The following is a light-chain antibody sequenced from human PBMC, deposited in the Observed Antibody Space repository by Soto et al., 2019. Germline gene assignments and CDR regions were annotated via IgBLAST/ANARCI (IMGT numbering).Light chain of an antibody. CDR1: QTVRNNY. J-gene: IGKJ4*01. CDR3: QQFNSYPLT. CDR2: DAY. Sequence: EVVLSQSPGTMSLSPGKSATLSCSASQTVRNNYLAWYQQKPGQAPRLLIYDAYSRATGITDRFSGSGSGTEFTLTISRLEPEDFAVYYCQQFNSYPLTVGEGTKVEIK. V-gene: IGKV3-20*01.